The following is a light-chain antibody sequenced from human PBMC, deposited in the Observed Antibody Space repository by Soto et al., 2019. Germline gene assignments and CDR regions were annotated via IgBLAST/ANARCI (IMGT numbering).Light chain of an antibody. J-gene: IGKJ4*01. V-gene: IGKV1-5*01. CDR2: DAS. Sequence: DIQMTQSPSPLSASVGDRVTLTCRASQSISSWLAWYQQKPGKAPKLLIYDASSLESGVPSRFSGSGSGTEFTLTISSLQPDDFATYDCQQYNSYLTFGGGTKVEIK. CDR1: QSISSW. CDR3: QQYNSYLT.